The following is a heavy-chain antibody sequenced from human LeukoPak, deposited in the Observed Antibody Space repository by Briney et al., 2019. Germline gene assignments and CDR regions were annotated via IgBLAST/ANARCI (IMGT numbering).Heavy chain of an antibody. J-gene: IGHJ4*02. D-gene: IGHD5-24*01. CDR3: ARQTERDAYNRY. V-gene: IGHV3-11*03. Sequence: GGSLRLSCAASGFTFSAYSMTWIRQAPGKGLEWVSYISSGSEDTLYADSVKGRFTISRDNAKNSLYLQMSSLRADDTAVYYCARQTERDAYNRYWGQGTLVTVSS. CDR1: GFTFSAYS. CDR2: ISSGSEDT.